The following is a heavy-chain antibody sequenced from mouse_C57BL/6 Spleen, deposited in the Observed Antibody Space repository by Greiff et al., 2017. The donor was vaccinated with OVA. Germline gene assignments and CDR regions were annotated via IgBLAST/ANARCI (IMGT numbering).Heavy chain of an antibody. D-gene: IGHD2-5*01. CDR1: GYTFTSYW. J-gene: IGHJ2*01. Sequence: QVQLQQPGAELVKPGASVKLSSKASGYTFTSYWMQWVKQRPGQGLEWIGEIDPSDSYTNYNQKFKGKATLTVDTSSSTAYMQLSSLTSEDSAVYYCAIYYSKGGYWGQGTTLTVSS. CDR3: AIYYSKGGY. CDR2: IDPSDSYT. V-gene: IGHV1-50*01.